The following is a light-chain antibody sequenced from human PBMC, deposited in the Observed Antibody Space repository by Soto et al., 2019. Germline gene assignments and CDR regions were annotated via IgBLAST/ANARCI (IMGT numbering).Light chain of an antibody. CDR1: QSISSY. Sequence: DIQITQSPSSLSASVGDRVTITCRASQSISSYLNWYQQKPGKAPKLLIYAASSLQSGVPSRFSGSGSGTDFTLTISSLQPEDFATYYCQQSYSTPPGTFGGGTKV. CDR3: QQSYSTPPGT. CDR2: AAS. J-gene: IGKJ4*01. V-gene: IGKV1-39*01.